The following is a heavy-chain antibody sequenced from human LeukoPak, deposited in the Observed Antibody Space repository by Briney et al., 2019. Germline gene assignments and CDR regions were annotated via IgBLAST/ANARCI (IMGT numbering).Heavy chain of an antibody. CDR2: IRSKANSYAT. CDR3: TTPSGSYSHYYYYYMDV. Sequence: GGSLRLSCAASGFTFSNYEMHWVRQASGKGLEWVGRIRSKANSYATAYAASVKGRFTISRDDSKNTAYLQMNSLKTEDTAVYYCTTPSGSYSHYYYYYMDVWGKGTTVTVSS. V-gene: IGHV3-73*01. CDR1: GFTFSNYE. J-gene: IGHJ6*03. D-gene: IGHD1-26*01.